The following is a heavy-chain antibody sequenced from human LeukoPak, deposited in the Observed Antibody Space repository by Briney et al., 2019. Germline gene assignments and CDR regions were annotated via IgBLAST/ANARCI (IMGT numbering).Heavy chain of an antibody. V-gene: IGHV3-74*01. CDR2: INSDGSST. CDR1: GFTLSGSD. J-gene: IGHJ5*02. Sequence: GGSLRLSCAASGFTLSGSDMHWVRQAPGKGLVWVSRINSDGSSTSYADSVKGRFTISRDNAKNTLYLQMNSLRAEDTAVYHCARGDGDYGNWFDPWGQRTLVTVSS. D-gene: IGHD4-17*01. CDR3: ARGDGDYGNWFDP.